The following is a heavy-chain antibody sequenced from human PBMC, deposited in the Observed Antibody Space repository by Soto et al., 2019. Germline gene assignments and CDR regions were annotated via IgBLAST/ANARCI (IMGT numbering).Heavy chain of an antibody. Sequence: SETLSLTCTVSGGSISSYYWSWIRQPPGKGLEWIGYIYYSGSTNYNPSLKSRVTISVDTSKNQFSLKLSSVTAADTAVYYCARHIPYYYGSGSLYYYMDVWGKGTTVTVSS. D-gene: IGHD3-10*01. V-gene: IGHV4-59*08. CDR1: GGSISSYY. J-gene: IGHJ6*03. CDR2: IYYSGST. CDR3: ARHIPYYYGSGSLYYYMDV.